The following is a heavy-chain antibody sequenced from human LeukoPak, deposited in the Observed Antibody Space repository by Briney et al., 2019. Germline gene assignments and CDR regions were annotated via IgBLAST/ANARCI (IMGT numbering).Heavy chain of an antibody. J-gene: IGHJ6*02. V-gene: IGHV3-66*01. CDR2: IYSGGST. CDR1: GFTISSYW. CDR3: VGEMRGPYYYGMDV. Sequence: GGSLRLSCAASGFTISSYWMSWVRQAPGKGLEWVSVIYSGGSTYYADSVKGRFTISRDNSKNTLYLQMNSLRAEDTAVYYCVGEMRGPYYYGMDVWGQGTTVTVSS.